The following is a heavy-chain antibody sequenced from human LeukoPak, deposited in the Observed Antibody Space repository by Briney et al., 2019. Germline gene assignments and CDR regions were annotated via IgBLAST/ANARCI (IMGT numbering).Heavy chain of an antibody. CDR3: ARLTRRGSSP. CDR2: INHSGST. V-gene: IGHV4-34*01. CDR1: GGPFSGYY. D-gene: IGHD1-26*01. J-gene: IGHJ5*02. Sequence: SETLSLTCAVYGGPFSGYYWSWIRQPPGKGLEWIGEINHSGSTNYNPSLKSRVTISVDTSKNQFSLKLSSVTAADTAVYYCARLTRRGSSPWGQGTLVTVSS.